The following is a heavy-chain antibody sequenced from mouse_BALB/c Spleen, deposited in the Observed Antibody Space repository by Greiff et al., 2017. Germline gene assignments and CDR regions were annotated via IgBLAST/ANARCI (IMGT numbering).Heavy chain of an antibody. J-gene: IGHJ2*01. V-gene: IGHV5-6-5*01. CDR2: ISSGGST. Sequence: EVMLVESGGGLVKPGGSLKLSCAASGFTFSSYAMSWVRQTPEKRLEWVASISSGGSTYYPDSVKGRFTISRDNARNILYLQMSSLRSEDTAMYYCARGNYRYDGYFDYWGQGTTLTVSS. CDR3: ARGNYRYDGYFDY. D-gene: IGHD2-14*01. CDR1: GFTFSSYA.